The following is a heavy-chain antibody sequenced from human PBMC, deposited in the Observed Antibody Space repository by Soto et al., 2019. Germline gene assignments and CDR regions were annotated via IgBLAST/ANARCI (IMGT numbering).Heavy chain of an antibody. D-gene: IGHD4-4*01. CDR3: ARGGIVAVPAALSSYDDYTNYRFDS. V-gene: IGHV1-69*01. CDR1: GGSFSDFA. J-gene: IGHJ4*02. CDR2: FIPSSPAT. Sequence: QVQLAQSGAEVRKPGSSVKVSCRASGGSFSDFAFSWVRQAPGQGLEWMGGFIPSSPATKYAQRFQGRITMTADASTRTVYLALSSLTSDDSAVYYCARGGIVAVPAALSSYDDYTNYRFDSWGQGTLVSVSS.